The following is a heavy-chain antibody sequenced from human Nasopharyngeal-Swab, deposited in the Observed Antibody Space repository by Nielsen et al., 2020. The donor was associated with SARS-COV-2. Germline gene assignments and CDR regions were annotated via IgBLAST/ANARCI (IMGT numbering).Heavy chain of an antibody. CDR1: GFSFSSYA. D-gene: IGHD2-15*01. V-gene: IGHV3-23*01. Sequence: GGSLRLSCAVSGFSFSSYAMSWVRQAPGKGLEWVSAISGSGAATYYGDSVKGRFSIFRDSSNNTLYLQMNSLRAEDTAVYYCARDHCSGGSCYRFDPWGQGTLVTVSS. CDR2: ISGSGAAT. J-gene: IGHJ5*02. CDR3: ARDHCSGGSCYRFDP.